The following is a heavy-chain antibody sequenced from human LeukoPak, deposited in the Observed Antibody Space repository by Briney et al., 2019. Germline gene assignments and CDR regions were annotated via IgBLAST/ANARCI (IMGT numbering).Heavy chain of an antibody. J-gene: IGHJ5*02. CDR2: ISYEGGTQ. CDR1: GVTLSPYG. Sequence: GMSLRLSCAASGVTLSPYGMHWVRQAPGKGLEWVAVISYEGGTQHYADSVKGRFIISRDNPRNTLYLQMNSLRAEDTAVYYCARDFIAAAGNANWFDPWGQGTLVTVSS. D-gene: IGHD6-13*01. V-gene: IGHV3-30*03. CDR3: ARDFIAAAGNANWFDP.